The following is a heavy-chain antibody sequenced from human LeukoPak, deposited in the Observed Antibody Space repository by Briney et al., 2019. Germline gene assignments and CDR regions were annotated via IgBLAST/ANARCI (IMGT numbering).Heavy chain of an antibody. J-gene: IGHJ4*02. V-gene: IGHV1-8*01. CDR3: ARVGVYYYDSSGYYLLDY. Sequence: ASVKVSCKASGYTFTSYDINWVRQAPGQGLEWMRWMNPNSGNTGYAQKFQGRVTMTRNTSISTAYMELSSLRSEGTAVYYCARVGVYYYDSSGYYLLDYWGQGTLVTVSS. CDR1: GYTFTSYD. D-gene: IGHD3-22*01. CDR2: MNPNSGNT.